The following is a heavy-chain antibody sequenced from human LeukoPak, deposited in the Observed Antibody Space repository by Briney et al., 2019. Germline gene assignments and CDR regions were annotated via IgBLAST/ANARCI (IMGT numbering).Heavy chain of an antibody. Sequence: GRSLRLSCAASGFTFSSYGMHWVRQAPGKGLEWVALVWSDGTNTYYADSVKGRFTISRDNSKSTLYLQMNSLRAEDTAVYYCARPARDNYSALFDYWGQGTLVTVSS. J-gene: IGHJ4*02. CDR1: GFTFSSYG. CDR2: VWSDGTNT. CDR3: ARPARDNYSALFDY. D-gene: IGHD5-24*01. V-gene: IGHV3-33*01.